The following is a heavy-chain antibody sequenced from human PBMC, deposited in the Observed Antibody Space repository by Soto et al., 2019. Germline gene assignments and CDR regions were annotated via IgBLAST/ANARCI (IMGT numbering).Heavy chain of an antibody. D-gene: IGHD6-6*01. CDR3: ARVATLLLAARPYYYYGMDV. CDR1: GGSFSGYY. CDR2: INHSGST. Sequence: SETLSLTCAVYGGSFSGYYWSWIRQPPGKGLEWIGEINHSGSTNYNPSLKSRVTISVDTSKNQFSLKLSSVTAADTAVYYCARVATLLLAARPYYYYGMDVWGQGTTVTVSS. V-gene: IGHV4-34*01. J-gene: IGHJ6*02.